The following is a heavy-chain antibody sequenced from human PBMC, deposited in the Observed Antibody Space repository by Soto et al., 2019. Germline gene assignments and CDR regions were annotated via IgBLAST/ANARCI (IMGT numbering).Heavy chain of an antibody. Sequence: EVQLLESGGGLVQPGGSLRLSCAASGLTFSSYAMSWVRQAPGKGLEWVSAISGSGGSTYYADSVKGRFTISRDNSKNTLYLQMNSLRAEDTAVYYCAKGSGMTTVTTLDYWGQGTLVTVSS. CDR2: ISGSGGST. J-gene: IGHJ4*02. D-gene: IGHD4-17*01. CDR3: AKGSGMTTVTTLDY. V-gene: IGHV3-23*01. CDR1: GLTFSSYA.